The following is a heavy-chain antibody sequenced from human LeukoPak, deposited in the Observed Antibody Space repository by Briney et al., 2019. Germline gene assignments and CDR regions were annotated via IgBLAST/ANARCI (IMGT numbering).Heavy chain of an antibody. J-gene: IGHJ4*02. Sequence: ASVKVSCKASGYTFTGYYMHWVRQAPGQGLEWMGWISAYNGNTNYAQKLQGRVTMTTDTSTSTAYMELRSLRSDDTAVYYCARGTYDSSGYYPFGVPYYFDYWGQGTLVTVSS. CDR2: ISAYNGNT. D-gene: IGHD3-22*01. V-gene: IGHV1-18*04. CDR1: GYTFTGYY. CDR3: ARGTYDSSGYYPFGVPYYFDY.